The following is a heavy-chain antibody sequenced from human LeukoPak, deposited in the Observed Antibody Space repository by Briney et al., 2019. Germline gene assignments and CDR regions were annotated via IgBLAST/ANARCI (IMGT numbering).Heavy chain of an antibody. Sequence: HPGGSLRLSCAASGFTFSSYGMHWVRQAPGKGLEWVAVISYDGSNKYYADSVKGRFTISRDNSKSTLYLQMNSLRAEDTAVYYCAKDHSRSSGWYWDDYHYGMDVWGQGTTVTVSS. CDR2: ISYDGSNK. D-gene: IGHD6-19*01. CDR3: AKDHSRSSGWYWDDYHYGMDV. J-gene: IGHJ6*02. CDR1: GFTFSSYG. V-gene: IGHV3-30*18.